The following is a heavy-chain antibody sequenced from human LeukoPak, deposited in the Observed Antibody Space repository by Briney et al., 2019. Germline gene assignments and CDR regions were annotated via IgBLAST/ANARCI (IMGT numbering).Heavy chain of an antibody. CDR2: ISYDGSNK. CDR1: GFTFSSYW. J-gene: IGHJ5*02. V-gene: IGHV3-30*18. D-gene: IGHD5-24*01. CDR3: AKDGYVEMATIMDP. Sequence: PGGSLRLSCAASGFTFSSYWMSWVRQAPGKGLEWVAVISYDGSNKYYADSVKGRFTISRDNSKNTLYLQMNSLRAEDTAVYYCAKDGYVEMATIMDPWGQGTLVTVSS.